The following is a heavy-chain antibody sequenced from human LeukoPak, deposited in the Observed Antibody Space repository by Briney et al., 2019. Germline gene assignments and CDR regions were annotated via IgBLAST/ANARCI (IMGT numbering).Heavy chain of an antibody. CDR1: GFTFSSYE. Sequence: PGGSLSLSCAASGFTFSSYEMNWVRQAPGKGLEWVSYISSSGSTIYYADSVKGRFTISRDNAKNSLYLQMNSLRAEDTAVYYCARETPKVPGYYYLNVWRKGTTVTVSS. CDR3: ARETPKVPGYYYLNV. CDR2: ISSSGSTI. J-gene: IGHJ6*03. V-gene: IGHV3-48*03.